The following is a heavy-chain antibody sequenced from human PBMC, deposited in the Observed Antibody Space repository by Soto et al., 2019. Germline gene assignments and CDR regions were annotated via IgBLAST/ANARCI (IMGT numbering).Heavy chain of an antibody. CDR1: GGSISSYY. CDR2: VYYSGST. CDR3: ASAPARGARVYVMDV. J-gene: IGHJ6*03. V-gene: IGHV4-59*08. D-gene: IGHD3-10*01. Sequence: PSETLSLTCTVSGGSISSYYWSWIRQPPGKGLEWLGYVYYSGSTNYNPSLKSRVTISVDTSKNQFSLKLSSVTAADTALYYCASAPARGARVYVMDVWGKGTTVTVSS.